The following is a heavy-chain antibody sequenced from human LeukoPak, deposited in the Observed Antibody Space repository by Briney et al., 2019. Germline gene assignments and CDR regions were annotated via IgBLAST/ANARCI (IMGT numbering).Heavy chain of an antibody. CDR1: GGTFSSYA. Sequence: SVKVSCKASGGTFSSYAISWVRQAPGQGLEWKGRIIPILGIANYAQKFQGRVTITADKSTSTAYMELSSLRSEDTAVYYCAREVGVIVPAASRYYFDYWGQGTLVTVSS. CDR2: IIPILGIA. D-gene: IGHD2-2*01. J-gene: IGHJ4*02. V-gene: IGHV1-69*04. CDR3: AREVGVIVPAASRYYFDY.